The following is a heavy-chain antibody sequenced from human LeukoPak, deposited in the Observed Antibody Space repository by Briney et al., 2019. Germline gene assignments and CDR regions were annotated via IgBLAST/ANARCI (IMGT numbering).Heavy chain of an antibody. CDR3: ASEGDYYYGMDV. CDR2: MNPNSGNT. V-gene: IGHV1-8*01. CDR1: GYTFTSYD. Sequence: ASVKLSCKASGYTFTSYDINWVRQATGQGLEWMGWMNPNSGNTGYAQKFQGRVTMTRNTSISTAYMELNSLRSEDTAVYYCASEGDYYYGMDVWGQGTTVTVSS. D-gene: IGHD2-21*01. J-gene: IGHJ6*02.